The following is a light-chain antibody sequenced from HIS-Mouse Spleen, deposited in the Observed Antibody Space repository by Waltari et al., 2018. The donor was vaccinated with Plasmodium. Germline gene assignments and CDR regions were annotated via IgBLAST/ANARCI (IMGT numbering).Light chain of an antibody. CDR3: QQYYSTPLT. J-gene: IGKJ4*01. CDR1: QSVLYSSNNKNY. CDR2: WAF. Sequence: DIVMTQSPDSLAVSLGERATINCKSSQSVLYSSNNKNYLAWYQQKPGQPPKLLSYWAFTRESGVPDRLSCSGSGTDFTLTISSLQAEDVAVYYCQQYYSTPLTFGGGTKVEIK. V-gene: IGKV4-1*01.